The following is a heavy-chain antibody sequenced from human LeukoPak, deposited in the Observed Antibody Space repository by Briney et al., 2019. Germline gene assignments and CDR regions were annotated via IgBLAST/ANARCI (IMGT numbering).Heavy chain of an antibody. D-gene: IGHD5-18*01. J-gene: IGHJ6*03. CDR2: IWYDGSNK. CDR3: ARVATQTGYTAISGPNYYYYMDV. Sequence: PGRSLRLSCAASGFTFSSYGMHWVRQAPGKGLEWVAVIWYDGSNKYYADSVKGRFTISRDNSKNTLYLQMNSLRAEDTAVYYCARVATQTGYTAISGPNYYYYMDVWGKGTTVTVSS. CDR1: GFTFSSYG. V-gene: IGHV3-33*01.